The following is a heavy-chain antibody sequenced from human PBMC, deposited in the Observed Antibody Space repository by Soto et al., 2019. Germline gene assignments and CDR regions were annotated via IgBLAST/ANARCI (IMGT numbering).Heavy chain of an antibody. V-gene: IGHV3-30-3*01. D-gene: IGHD2-2*01. Sequence: GGSLRLSCAASGFTFSSYAMHWVRQAPGKGLEWVAVISYDGSNKYYADSVKGRFTISRDNSKNTLYLQMNSLRAEDTAVYYCAREYCISTSCYDYWGQGTLVTVSS. CDR1: GFTFSSYA. CDR3: AREYCISTSCYDY. J-gene: IGHJ4*02. CDR2: ISYDGSNK.